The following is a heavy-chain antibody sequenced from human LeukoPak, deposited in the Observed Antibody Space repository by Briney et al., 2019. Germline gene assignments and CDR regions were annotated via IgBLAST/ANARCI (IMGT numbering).Heavy chain of an antibody. D-gene: IGHD6-19*01. CDR2: ISGSGDNT. Sequence: GGSLRLSCASSGFTFNNYGMSWVRLAPGKGLEWVSGISGSGDNTYYADSVKGRFTITRDSSRDTLYLQMNSLRAEDTAVYYCAKSRSAVAVAGSNYWGQGTLVTVSS. CDR3: AKSRSAVAVAGSNY. V-gene: IGHV3-23*01. CDR1: GFTFNNYG. J-gene: IGHJ4*02.